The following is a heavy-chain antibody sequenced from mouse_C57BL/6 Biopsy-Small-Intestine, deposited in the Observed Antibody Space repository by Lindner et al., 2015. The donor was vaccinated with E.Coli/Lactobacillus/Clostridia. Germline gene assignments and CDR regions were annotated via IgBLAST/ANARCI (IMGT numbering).Heavy chain of an antibody. CDR3: ARGTTDPY. D-gene: IGHD1-1*01. V-gene: IGHV1-81*01. Sequence: VQLQESGAELARPGASVKLSCKASGYTFTSYGISWVKQRAGQGLEWIGEIYPRGGSAYYNEKFKGKATLSADKSSSTAYMELRSLTSEDSAVYFCARGTTDPYWGQGTTLTVSS. CDR1: GYTFTSYG. J-gene: IGHJ2*01. CDR2: IYPRGGSA.